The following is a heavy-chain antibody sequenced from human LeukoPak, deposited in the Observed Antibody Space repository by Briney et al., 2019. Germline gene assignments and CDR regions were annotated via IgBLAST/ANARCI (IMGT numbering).Heavy chain of an antibody. J-gene: IGHJ4*02. Sequence: SETLSLTCTVSGYSISSGYYWGWIRQPPGKGLEWIGSIYYSGSTYYNPSLKSRVTISVDTSKNQFSLKLSSVTAADTAVYYCARASGAYGDYYFDYWGQGTLVTVSS. CDR2: IYYSGST. CDR3: ARASGAYGDYYFDY. D-gene: IGHD4-17*01. V-gene: IGHV4-38-2*02. CDR1: GYSISSGYY.